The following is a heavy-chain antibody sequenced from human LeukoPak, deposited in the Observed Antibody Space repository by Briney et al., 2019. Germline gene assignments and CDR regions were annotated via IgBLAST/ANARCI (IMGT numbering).Heavy chain of an antibody. J-gene: IGHJ4*02. CDR3: ATKRILRYYGSGSYFDY. V-gene: IGHV1-24*01. CDR2: FDPEDGET. D-gene: IGHD3-10*01. CDR1: GYALTELS. Sequence: GASVKVSCKVSGYALTELSMHWVRQAPGKGLEWTGGFDPEDGETIYAQKFQGRVTMTEDTSTDTAYMELSSLRSEDTAVYYCATKRILRYYGSGSYFDYWGQGTLVTVSS.